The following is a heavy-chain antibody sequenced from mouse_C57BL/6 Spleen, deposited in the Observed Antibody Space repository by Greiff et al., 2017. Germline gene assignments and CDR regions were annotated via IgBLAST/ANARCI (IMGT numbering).Heavy chain of an antibody. Sequence: QVQLLQSGAEFVKPGASVKLSCTASGYTFTSYWMPWVKQRPGQGLEWIGEIDPSDSYTNYNQKFKGKSTFTVDTSDSTAYLQLSSLTSEDSAVYDCARSYGSSCRYFDYWGQGTTLTVSS. V-gene: IGHV1-50*01. J-gene: IGHJ2*01. CDR3: ARSYGSSCRYFDY. D-gene: IGHD1-1*01. CDR1: GYTFTSYW. CDR2: IDPSDSYT.